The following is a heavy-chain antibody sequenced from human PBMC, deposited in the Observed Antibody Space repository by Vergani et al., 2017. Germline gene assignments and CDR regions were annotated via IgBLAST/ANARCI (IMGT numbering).Heavy chain of an antibody. CDR2: ISSSGSTI. CDR3: ARDRRRSGWHLNYYMDV. V-gene: IGHV3-11*01. J-gene: IGHJ6*03. D-gene: IGHD6-19*01. CDR1: GFTFSDYY. Sequence: QVQLVESGGGVVQPGRSLRLSCAASGFTFSDYYMSWIRQAPGKGLEWVSYISSSGSTIYYADSVKGRFTISRDNAKNSLYLQMNSLRAEDTAVYYCARDRRRSGWHLNYYMDVWGKGTTVTVSS.